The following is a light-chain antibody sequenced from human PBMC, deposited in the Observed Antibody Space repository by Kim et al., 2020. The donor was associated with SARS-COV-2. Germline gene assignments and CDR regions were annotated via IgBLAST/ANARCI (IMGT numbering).Light chain of an antibody. V-gene: IGKV1-5*01. CDR2: DSI. CDR1: QSISNW. CDR3: QQYNSYPVT. Sequence: DIQMTQSPSTLSASVGDRVTITCRASQSISNWLAWYQQKPGKAPKLLIYDSIELESGVPSRFSGSGSGTEFTLTISSLQPADFATYYCQQYNSYPVTFGQGTKVDIK. J-gene: IGKJ1*01.